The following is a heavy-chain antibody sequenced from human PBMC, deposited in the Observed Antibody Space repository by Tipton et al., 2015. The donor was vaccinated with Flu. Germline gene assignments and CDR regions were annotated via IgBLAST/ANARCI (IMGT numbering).Heavy chain of an antibody. V-gene: IGHV4-34*01. Sequence: LRLSCAVYGGSFSGYYWSWIRQSPGKGLEWIGEINQSGRPNYNPSLKSRVTISVDTSKNQFSLSLTSVTAADTAMYYCARGSWEVRFDPWGQGTLVTVSS. D-gene: IGHD1-26*01. CDR3: ARGSWEVRFDP. J-gene: IGHJ5*02. CDR1: GGSFSGYY. CDR2: INQSGRP.